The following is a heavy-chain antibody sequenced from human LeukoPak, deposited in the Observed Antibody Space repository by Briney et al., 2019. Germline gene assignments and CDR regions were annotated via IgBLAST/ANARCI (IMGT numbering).Heavy chain of an antibody. D-gene: IGHD6-13*01. CDR1: GFTFSSYA. CDR2: ISGGGGST. Sequence: GGSLRLSCAASGFTFSSYAMSWVRQAPGKGLEWVSTISGGGGSTFYADSVKGRFTVSRDNAKNSLYLQMNSLRVEDTAVYYCARDGQAAAADYWGQGTLVSVSS. V-gene: IGHV3-23*01. CDR3: ARDGQAAAADY. J-gene: IGHJ4*02.